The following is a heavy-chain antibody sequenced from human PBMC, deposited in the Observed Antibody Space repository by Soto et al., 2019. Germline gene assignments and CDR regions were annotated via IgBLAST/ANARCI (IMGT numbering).Heavy chain of an antibody. CDR2: ISSSSSYI. D-gene: IGHD1-26*01. Sequence: PGGSLRLSCAASGFTFSSYSMNWVRQAPGKGLEWVSSISSSSSYIYYGDSVKGRFTISRDNAKNSLYLQMNSLRAEDTAVYYCAREYSGSCHYYYYGMDVWGQGTTVTVSS. CDR3: AREYSGSCHYYYYGMDV. V-gene: IGHV3-21*01. J-gene: IGHJ6*02. CDR1: GFTFSSYS.